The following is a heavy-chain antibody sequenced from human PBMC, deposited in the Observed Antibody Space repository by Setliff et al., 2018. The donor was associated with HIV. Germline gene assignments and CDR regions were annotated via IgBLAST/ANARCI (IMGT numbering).Heavy chain of an antibody. D-gene: IGHD3-10*01. CDR3: ASYYGSGAHYPYYYYMDV. V-gene: IGHV1-8*02. Sequence: ASVKVSCKASSEYTFTNFDINWVRQAPGQGLEWMGWMHPHSGNTDYTQKFQGRVTMTRNTSISTAYMELSSLRSEVTAVYYCASYYGSGAHYPYYYYMDVWGKGTTVTVS. J-gene: IGHJ6*03. CDR1: SEYTFTNFD. CDR2: MHPHSGNT.